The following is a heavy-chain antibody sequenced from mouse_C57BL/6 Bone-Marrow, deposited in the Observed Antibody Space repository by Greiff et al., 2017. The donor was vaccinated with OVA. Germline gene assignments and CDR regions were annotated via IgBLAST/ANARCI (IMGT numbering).Heavy chain of an antibody. D-gene: IGHD1-1*01. CDR3: VSNLLLRDWFAY. Sequence: EVQLQQSGPELVKPGASVKISCKASGYTFTDYYMNWVKQSHGKSLEWIGDINPNNGGTSYNQKFKGKATLTVDKSSSTAYMELRSLTSEDSAVYYCVSNLLLRDWFAYWGQGTLVTVSA. V-gene: IGHV1-26*01. CDR2: INPNNGGT. CDR1: GYTFTDYY. J-gene: IGHJ3*01.